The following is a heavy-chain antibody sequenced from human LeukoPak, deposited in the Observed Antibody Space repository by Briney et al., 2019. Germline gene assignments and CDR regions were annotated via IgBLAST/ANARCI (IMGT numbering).Heavy chain of an antibody. D-gene: IGHD5-18*01. CDR1: GFTFSCYC. CDR2: INSDGSST. V-gene: IGHV3-74*01. CDR3: ARGGRYSYASFDY. Sequence: GWSLRFCCAASGFTFSCYCMHWLRQAPGNGLVWVSRINSDGSSTSYADSVKGRFTISSDYAKNTLYLQMNSLRAEDTAVYYCARGGRYSYASFDYWGQGTLVTVSS. J-gene: IGHJ4*02.